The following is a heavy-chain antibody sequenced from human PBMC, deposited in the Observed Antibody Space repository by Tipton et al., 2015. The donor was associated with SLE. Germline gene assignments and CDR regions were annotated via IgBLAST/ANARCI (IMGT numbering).Heavy chain of an antibody. Sequence: TLSLTCTVSGGPISSYYWNWIRQSPGKGLEWIGFMFSGGGTKYNPSLKSRVAMSLDTSKNQLSLKLRSVTAADTAVYYCASEGEIVKTPVAFDIWGRGTMVTVSS. CDR2: MFSGGGT. D-gene: IGHD4-11*01. CDR1: GGPISSYY. J-gene: IGHJ3*02. CDR3: ASEGEIVKTPVAFDI. V-gene: IGHV4-59*08.